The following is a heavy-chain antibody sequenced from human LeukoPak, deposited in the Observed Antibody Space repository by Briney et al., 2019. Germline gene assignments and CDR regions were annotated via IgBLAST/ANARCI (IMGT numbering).Heavy chain of an antibody. D-gene: IGHD2-21*01. CDR1: GFSFSDAW. J-gene: IGHJ4*02. V-gene: IGHV3-15*01. CDR3: ARYYGDSGSQYYFDY. Sequence: GGSLRLSCAASGFSFSDAWMSWVRQAPGKGLERVGRIQSKADGGTTDYAAPVKGRFIISRDDSKNTLYLQMNSLKTEDTAVYYCARYYGDSGSQYYFDYWGQGTLVTVSS. CDR2: IQSKADGGTT.